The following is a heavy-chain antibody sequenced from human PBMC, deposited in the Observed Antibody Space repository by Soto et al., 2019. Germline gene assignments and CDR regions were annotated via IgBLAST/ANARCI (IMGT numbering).Heavy chain of an antibody. D-gene: IGHD2-15*01. CDR2: IYHIGST. J-gene: IGHJ4*02. CDR1: GGSISTRGSY. Sequence: SETLSLTCTVSGGSISTRGSYWGWIRQPPGKGLERIGGIYHIGSTYYNPSLKSRVTISVDSSKTQFSLKLSSVTAADTAVYYCARDYCSGGSCYNYWGQGTLVTVSS. CDR3: ARDYCSGGSCYNY. V-gene: IGHV4-39*07.